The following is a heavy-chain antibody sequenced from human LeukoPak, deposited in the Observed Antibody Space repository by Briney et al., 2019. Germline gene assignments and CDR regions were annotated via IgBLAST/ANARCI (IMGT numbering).Heavy chain of an antibody. Sequence: GGSLRLSCAASGFTFSSYSMNWVRQAPGKGLEWVSSISSSSSYIYYADSVKGRFTISRDNAKNSLYLQMNSLRAEDTAEYYCARSPPGGMDVWGQGTTVTVSS. J-gene: IGHJ6*02. V-gene: IGHV3-21*01. CDR1: GFTFSSYS. CDR2: ISSSSSYI. CDR3: ARSPPGGMDV.